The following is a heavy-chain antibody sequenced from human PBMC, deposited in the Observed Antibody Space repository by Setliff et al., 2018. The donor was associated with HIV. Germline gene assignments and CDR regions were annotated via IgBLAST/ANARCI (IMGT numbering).Heavy chain of an antibody. CDR2: ISIYNGNT. Sequence: GASVKVSCKASGYSFTNYGISWVRQATGQGLEWMGWISIYNGNTHYAQNFRDRVTMTADTSTSTAYMELRSLRYDDTASYFCAREPELGDLTKGAYEFWGQGTVVTVSS. J-gene: IGHJ3*01. D-gene: IGHD7-27*01. CDR1: GYSFTNYG. CDR3: AREPELGDLTKGAYEF. V-gene: IGHV1-18*01.